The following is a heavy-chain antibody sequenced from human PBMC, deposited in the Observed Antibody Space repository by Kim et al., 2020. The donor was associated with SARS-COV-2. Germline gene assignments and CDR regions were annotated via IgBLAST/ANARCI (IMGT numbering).Heavy chain of an antibody. D-gene: IGHD5-12*01. V-gene: IGHV1-3*01. Sequence: ASVKVSCKASGYTFTSYAMHWVRQAPGQRLEWMGWINAGNGNTKYSQKFQGRVTITRDTSASTAYMELSSLRSEDTAVYYCARGGYSGYDRTNRLDYWGQGTLVTVSS. CDR1: GYTFTSYA. CDR2: INAGNGNT. CDR3: ARGGYSGYDRTNRLDY. J-gene: IGHJ4*02.